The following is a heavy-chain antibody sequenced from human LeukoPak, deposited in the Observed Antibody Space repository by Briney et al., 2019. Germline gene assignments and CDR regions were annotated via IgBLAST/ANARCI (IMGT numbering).Heavy chain of an antibody. CDR1: GGSISSYY. CDR2: IYYSGST. CDR3: ARATRGYGFDY. J-gene: IGHJ4*02. V-gene: IGHV4-59*08. D-gene: IGHD6-13*01. Sequence: SSETLSLTCTVSGGSISSYYWSWIRQPPGKGLEWIGYIYYSGSTNYNPSLKSRVTISVDTSKNQFSLKLSSVTAPDTAVYYCARATRGYGFDYWGQGTLVTVSS.